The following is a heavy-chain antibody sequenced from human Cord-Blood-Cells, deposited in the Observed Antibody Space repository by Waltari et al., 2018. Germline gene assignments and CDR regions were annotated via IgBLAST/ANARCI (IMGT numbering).Heavy chain of an antibody. CDR3: ARGGRFGEDFDY. CDR1: GFTVSSNY. V-gene: IGHV3-53*01. J-gene: IGHJ4*02. CDR2: IYSGGSP. Sequence: EVQLVESGGGLIQPGGSLRLPCAASGFTVSSNYIGWGRQGPGKGLGWGAGIYSGGSPYYADSVKGRFTISRDNSKNTLYLQMNSLRAEDTAVYYCARGGRFGEDFDYWGQGTLVTVSS. D-gene: IGHD3-10*01.